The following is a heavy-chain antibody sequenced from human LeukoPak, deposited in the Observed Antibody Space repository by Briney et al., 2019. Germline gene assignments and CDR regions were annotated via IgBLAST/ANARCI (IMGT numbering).Heavy chain of an antibody. CDR1: GVSFSGYY. D-gene: IGHD2-21*02. CDR3: ARAGVVAYCGGDCPRRFDP. J-gene: IGHJ5*02. Sequence: PSETLSLTCAVYGVSFSGYYWSWIRQPPGKGLEWIGYIYYSGSTNYNPSLKSRVTISVDTSKNQFSLKLSSVTAADTAVYYCARAGVVAYCGGDCPRRFDPWGQGTLVTVSS. CDR2: IYYSGST. V-gene: IGHV4-59*01.